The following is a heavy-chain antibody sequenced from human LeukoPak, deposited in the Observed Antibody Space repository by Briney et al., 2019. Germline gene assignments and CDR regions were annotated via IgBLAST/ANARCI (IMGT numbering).Heavy chain of an antibody. CDR1: GDSVSSNSVT. D-gene: IGHD2-2*01. J-gene: IGHJ5*02. CDR3: ARRLTQYDCFDP. Sequence: SQTLSLTCAISGDSVSSNSVTWTWIRQSPSRALECLGRTYYRSTWYNDYAVSVRGRITVNPDTSKNQFSLHLNSVTPEDTAVYYCARRLTQYDCFDPWGQGILVTVSS. V-gene: IGHV6-1*01. CDR2: TYYRSTWYN.